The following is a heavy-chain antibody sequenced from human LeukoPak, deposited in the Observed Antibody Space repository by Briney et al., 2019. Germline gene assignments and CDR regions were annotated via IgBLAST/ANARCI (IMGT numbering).Heavy chain of an antibody. CDR1: GGSISSYY. Sequence: PSETLSLTFTVLGGSISSYYWSWIRQPPGKGLEWIGYIYYSGSTNYNPSLKSRVTISVDTSKNQFSLKLSSVTAADTAVYYCARPRYDSSGYYYGDWYFDLWGRGTLVTVSS. D-gene: IGHD3-22*01. CDR2: IYYSGST. J-gene: IGHJ2*01. V-gene: IGHV4-59*01. CDR3: ARPRYDSSGYYYGDWYFDL.